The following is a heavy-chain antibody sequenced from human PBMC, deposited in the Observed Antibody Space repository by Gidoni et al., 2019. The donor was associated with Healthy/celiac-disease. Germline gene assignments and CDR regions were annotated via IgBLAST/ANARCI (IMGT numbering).Heavy chain of an antibody. Sequence: QVQLVQSGAEVKKPGASVKVSCKASGYTFTSYGISWVRQAPGQGLEWMGWISAYNGNTNLAQKIQGRVTMTTDTSTSTAYMELRSLRSDDTAVYYCARRASSSGTPGNNWFDPWGQGTLVTVSS. CDR3: ARRASSSGTPGNNWFDP. J-gene: IGHJ5*02. V-gene: IGHV1-18*01. CDR1: GYTFTSYG. CDR2: ISAYNGNT. D-gene: IGHD6-6*01.